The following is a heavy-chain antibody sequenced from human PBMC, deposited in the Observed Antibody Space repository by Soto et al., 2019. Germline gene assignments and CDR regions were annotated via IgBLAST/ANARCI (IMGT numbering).Heavy chain of an antibody. D-gene: IGHD2-2*01. J-gene: IGHJ5*01. CDR3: ARGCSSTSFSIDGALTRINWFDS. CDR2: IYYSGST. Sequence: SETLSLTCTVSGGSISSYYWSWIRQPPGKGLEWIGYIYYSGSTNYNPSLKSRVTISVDTSKNQFSLKLSSVTAADTAVYYCARGCSSTSFSIDGALTRINWFDSWGQGTLVTVSS. V-gene: IGHV4-59*01. CDR1: GGSISSYY.